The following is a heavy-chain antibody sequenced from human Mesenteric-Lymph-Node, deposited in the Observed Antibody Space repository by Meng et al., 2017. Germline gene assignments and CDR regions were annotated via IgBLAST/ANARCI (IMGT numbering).Heavy chain of an antibody. CDR3: ARDHYYGSQKFDY. V-gene: IGHV1-3*01. J-gene: IGHJ4*02. CDR1: GYTFTSYA. CDR2: INAGNGNT. D-gene: IGHD3-10*01. Sequence: QVRLVPSGAELKKPGASVTVYCKASGYTFTSYAMHWVRQAPGQRLEWMGWINAGNGNTKYSQKFQGRVTITRDTSASTAYMELSSLRSEDTAVYYCARDHYYGSQKFDYWGQGTLVTVSS.